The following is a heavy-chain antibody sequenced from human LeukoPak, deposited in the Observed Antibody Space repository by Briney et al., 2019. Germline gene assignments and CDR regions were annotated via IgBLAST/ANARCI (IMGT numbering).Heavy chain of an antibody. CDR2: IVTSGIT. CDR1: GGSISIYY. D-gene: IGHD3-10*01. V-gene: IGHV4-4*07. CDR3: ARETSGTYYNPLGYMDV. Sequence: SETLSLTCTVSGGSISIYYWNWIRQPAGKGLEWIGRIVTSGITNYNPSLKSRVTMSVETSKNQFSLNLSSVIAADTAIYYCARETSGTYYNPLGYMDVWGKGTTVTLSS. J-gene: IGHJ6*03.